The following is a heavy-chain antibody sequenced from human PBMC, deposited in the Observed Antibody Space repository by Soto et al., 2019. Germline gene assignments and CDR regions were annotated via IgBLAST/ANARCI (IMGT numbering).Heavy chain of an antibody. CDR1: GGSIISSSYY. CDR2: IYYSGST. Sequence: SETLSLTCTVSGGSIISSSYYWGWIRQPPGKGLEWIGSIYYSGSTYYNPSLKSRVTISVDTSKNQFSLKLSSVTAADTAVYYCATQIVVVPAASGGWFDPWGQGTLVTVSS. D-gene: IGHD2-2*01. CDR3: ATQIVVVPAASGGWFDP. V-gene: IGHV4-39*01. J-gene: IGHJ5*02.